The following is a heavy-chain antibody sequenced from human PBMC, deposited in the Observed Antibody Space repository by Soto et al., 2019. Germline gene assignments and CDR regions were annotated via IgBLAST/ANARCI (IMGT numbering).Heavy chain of an antibody. J-gene: IGHJ4*02. CDR2: IYYSGST. D-gene: IGHD5-18*01. V-gene: IGHV4-59*01. CDR3: ARGGYSYGLLPLDY. CDR1: GASISSYY. Sequence: ETLSLTCPVSGASISSYYWSWIRQPPGKGLEWIGYIYYSGSTNYNPSLKSRVTISVDTSKNQFSLKLSSVTAADTAVYYCARGGYSYGLLPLDYWGQGTLVTVSS.